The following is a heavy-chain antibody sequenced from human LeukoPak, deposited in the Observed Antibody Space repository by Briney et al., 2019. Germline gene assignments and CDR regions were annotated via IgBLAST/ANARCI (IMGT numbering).Heavy chain of an antibody. CDR1: GFTFSSYE. CDR2: IGSSGSNI. V-gene: IGHV3-48*03. Sequence: GGSLRLSCAASGFTFSSYEMNWIRQAPGKGLEWVSYIGSSGSNIYYADSVKGRFTISRDNAKNSLYLQMNSLRVEDTAVYYCARIMTTVTTSDYWGQGTLVTVSS. J-gene: IGHJ4*02. CDR3: ARIMTTVTTSDY. D-gene: IGHD4-17*01.